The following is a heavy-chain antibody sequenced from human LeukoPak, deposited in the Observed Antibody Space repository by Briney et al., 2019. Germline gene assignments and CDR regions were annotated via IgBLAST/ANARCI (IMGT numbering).Heavy chain of an antibody. Sequence: GGSLRLSCAASGFTFRSYSMTWVRQAPGKGLEWVSSISSSSSNIYYADSVKGRFTVSRDNAKNSLYLQMNSLRAEDTALYYCAKDIGASHWAFDYWGQGTLVTVSS. CDR2: ISSSSSNI. V-gene: IGHV3-21*04. D-gene: IGHD3-10*01. CDR1: GFTFRSYS. CDR3: AKDIGASHWAFDY. J-gene: IGHJ4*02.